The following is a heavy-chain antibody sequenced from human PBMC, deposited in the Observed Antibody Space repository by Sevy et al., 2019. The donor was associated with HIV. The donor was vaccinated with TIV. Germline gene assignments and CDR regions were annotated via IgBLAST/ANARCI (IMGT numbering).Heavy chain of an antibody. CDR1: GYSFTAYW. D-gene: IGHD2-15*01. CDR3: ARGGHLPLDAFNL. J-gene: IGHJ3*01. V-gene: IGHV5-51*01. CDR2: LFPGNSDV. Sequence: GESLKISCKASGYSFTAYWIGWVRHMPGKGLRWMGILFPGNSDVRSFEGHVTVSVDKSVNTAYLQWGSLKASDSAIYYCARGGHLPLDAFNLWGQRTMVTVS.